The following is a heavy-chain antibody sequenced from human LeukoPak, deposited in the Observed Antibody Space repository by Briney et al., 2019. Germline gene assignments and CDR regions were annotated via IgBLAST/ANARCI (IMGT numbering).Heavy chain of an antibody. D-gene: IGHD3-22*01. V-gene: IGHV3-21*01. CDR3: ARVRYYYDSSD. Sequence: GGSLRLSCAASGFTFSDYIINWVRQAPGKGLEWVSSISSSSSYIYYADSVKGRFTISRDNAKNSLYLQMNSLRAEDTAVYYCARVRYYYDSSDWGQGTLVTVSS. J-gene: IGHJ4*02. CDR2: ISSSSSYI. CDR1: GFTFSDYI.